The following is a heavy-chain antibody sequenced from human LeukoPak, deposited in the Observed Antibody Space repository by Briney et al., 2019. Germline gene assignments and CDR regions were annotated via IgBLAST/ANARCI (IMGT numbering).Heavy chain of an antibody. D-gene: IGHD3-22*01. CDR1: GFSLSTSGVG. Sequence: ESGPTLVKPTQTLTLTCTFSGFSLSTSGVGVGWIRQPPGKALEWLALIHWNDDKRYSPSLKSRLTITKDTSKNHVVLRMTNIDPVDTATYYCAHWTISPQYSYDSSALYYFDYWGQGTLVTVSS. CDR2: IHWNDDK. J-gene: IGHJ4*02. CDR3: AHWTISPQYSYDSSALYYFDY. V-gene: IGHV2-5*01.